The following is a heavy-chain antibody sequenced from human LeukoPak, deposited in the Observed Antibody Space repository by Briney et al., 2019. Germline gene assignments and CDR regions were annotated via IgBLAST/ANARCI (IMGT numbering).Heavy chain of an antibody. Sequence: GGSLRLSCAASGFTFSAYDMNWVRQAPGKGLEWVSYISRSNNVYYADSVKGRFTISRDNSRNTVYMQMDSLRAEDTAIYYCAGDRNSDWYSPLDYWGQGSQVTVSP. CDR1: GFTFSAYD. V-gene: IGHV3-69-1*01. CDR2: ISRSNNV. CDR3: AGDRNSDWYSPLDY. D-gene: IGHD6-19*01. J-gene: IGHJ4*02.